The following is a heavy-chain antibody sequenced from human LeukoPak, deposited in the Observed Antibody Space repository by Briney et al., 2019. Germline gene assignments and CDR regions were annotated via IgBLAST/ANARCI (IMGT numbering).Heavy chain of an antibody. CDR1: GGSISSNSYS. CDR2: VFYGAST. J-gene: IGHJ3*02. D-gene: IGHD4-23*01. Sequence: PSETLSLTCSVSGGSISSNSYSWGWIRQPPGKGLEWIGSVFYGASTFYNPSLKSRVTISVDTSKNQFSLKLDSVTAADTAVYYCARPVELENALDIWGQGTLVTVSS. CDR3: ARPVELENALDI. V-gene: IGHV4-39*01.